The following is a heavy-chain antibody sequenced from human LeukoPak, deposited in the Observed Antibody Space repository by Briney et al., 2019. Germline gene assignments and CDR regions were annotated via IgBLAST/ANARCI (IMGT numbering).Heavy chain of an antibody. D-gene: IGHD5/OR15-5a*01. CDR1: GDSISSRNW. CDR2: IYHSGST. V-gene: IGHV4-4*02. CDR3: ARSGGFHAVSTFDY. J-gene: IGHJ4*02. Sequence: PSGTLSLTCAVSGDSISSRNWWSWVRQPPGKGLEWIGEIYHSGSTNYNPSLKSRVTISVDKSKNQFSLKLSSVTAADTALYYCARSGGFHAVSTFDYWGQGTLVTVSS.